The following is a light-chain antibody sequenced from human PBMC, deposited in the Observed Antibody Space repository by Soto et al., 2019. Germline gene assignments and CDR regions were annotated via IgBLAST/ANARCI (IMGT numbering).Light chain of an antibody. CDR2: GVI. CDR3: SSYASSTSVV. Sequence: QSALTQPASVSGSPGQSITISCTGTSSDIGYNFVSWYRQHPGKAPELMIYGVINRLSGVSNRFSGSKSGNTASLTISGLQAEDEADYYCSSYASSTSVVFGGGTQLTVL. V-gene: IGLV2-14*03. J-gene: IGLJ2*01. CDR1: SSDIGYNF.